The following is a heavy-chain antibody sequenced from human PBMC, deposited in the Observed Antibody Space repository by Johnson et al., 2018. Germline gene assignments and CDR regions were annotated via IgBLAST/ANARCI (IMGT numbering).Heavy chain of an antibody. D-gene: IGHD3-10*01. CDR3: AKDGSGSYYYYYYMDV. Sequence: VQLVESGGGLVQPGGSLRLSCAASGFTFSSYAMDWVRQAPGKGLEWVSIISGSGGSTDYADSVKGRFTISRDNSKNTVFLKMNSLRGEDTAVYYGAKDGSGSYYYYYYMDVWGKGTTVTVSS. J-gene: IGHJ6*03. CDR1: GFTFSSYA. CDR2: ISGSGGST. V-gene: IGHV3-23*04.